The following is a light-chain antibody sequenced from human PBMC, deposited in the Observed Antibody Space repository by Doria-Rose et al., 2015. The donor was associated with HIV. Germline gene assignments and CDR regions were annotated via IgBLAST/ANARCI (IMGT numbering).Light chain of an antibody. CDR1: QSFSSTY. J-gene: IGKJ1*01. CDR3: HQYGTSWT. CDR2: DGS. V-gene: IGKV3-20*01. Sequence: ETVMTQSPGTLSLSPGGRATLSCRASQSFSSTYLAWYQQKPGQAPSLLIYDGSTRATGIPDRFSASGSGTDFTLTINRLEPEDFALYYCHQYGTSWTFGQGTKVEI.